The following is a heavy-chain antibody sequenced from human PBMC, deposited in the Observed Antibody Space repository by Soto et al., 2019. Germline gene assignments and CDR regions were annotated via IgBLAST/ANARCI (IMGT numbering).Heavy chain of an antibody. D-gene: IGHD1-1*01. CDR3: ARPLGNVGAFDI. V-gene: IGHV1-2*02. J-gene: IGHJ3*02. CDR2: INPNSGGT. Sequence: SVKVSCKASGYTFTGYYMHWVRQAPGQGLEWMGWINPNSGGTNYAQKFQGRVTMTRDTSISTAYMELSRLRSDDTAVYYCARPLGNVGAFDIWGQGTMVTVSS. CDR1: GYTFTGYY.